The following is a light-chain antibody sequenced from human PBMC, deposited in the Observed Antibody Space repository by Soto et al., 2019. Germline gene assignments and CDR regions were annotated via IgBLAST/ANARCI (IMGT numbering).Light chain of an antibody. CDR2: EVT. Sequence: QSALTQPPSASGSPGQSVTISCAGSGSDIAAYDFVSWYQQHPGTAPKLIIYEVTKRPSGVPDRFSGSKSASTASLTVSGLQAEDEADYYCSSYAGSNTLVFGGGTKLTVL. V-gene: IGLV2-8*01. CDR1: GSDIAAYDF. J-gene: IGLJ2*01. CDR3: SSYAGSNTLV.